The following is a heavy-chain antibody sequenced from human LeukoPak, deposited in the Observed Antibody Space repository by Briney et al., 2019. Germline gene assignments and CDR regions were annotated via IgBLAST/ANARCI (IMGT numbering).Heavy chain of an antibody. CDR2: IQNDGSDK. D-gene: IGHD6-13*01. CDR1: GINFRSSG. CDR3: AREGGRAAAGRFDY. V-gene: IGHV3-30*02. J-gene: IGHJ4*02. Sequence: GGSLRLSCAASGINFRSSGMHWVRQAPGKGLEWVTFIQNDGSDKSYAASVKGRFTISRDNSKNTVYLHMNSLRADDTALYYCAREGGRAAAGRFDYWGQGTLITVSS.